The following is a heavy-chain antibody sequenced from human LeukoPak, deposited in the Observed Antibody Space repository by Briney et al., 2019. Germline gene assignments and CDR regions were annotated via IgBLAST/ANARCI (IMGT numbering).Heavy chain of an antibody. Sequence: ASVKVSRKASGYTFTSYGISWVRQAPGQGLEWMGWISAYNGNTNYAQKLQGRVTMTTDTPTSTAYMELRSLRSDDTAVYYCARDGERWTDLDYWGQGTLVTVSS. D-gene: IGHD2-21*01. V-gene: IGHV1-18*01. CDR2: ISAYNGNT. CDR1: GYTFTSYG. J-gene: IGHJ4*02. CDR3: ARDGERWTDLDY.